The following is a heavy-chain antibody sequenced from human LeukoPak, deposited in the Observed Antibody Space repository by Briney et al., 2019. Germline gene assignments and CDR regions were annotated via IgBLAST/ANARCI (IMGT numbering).Heavy chain of an antibody. CDR3: ARFYFPEEHDRAWYEAR. Sequence: PGGSLRLSCAASGFTFNNYALTWVRQTPGKGLECVSAISGDGVSPYYADSVKGRFTISRDNAMNTVFLQMKSLRAEDTGTYYCARFYFPEEHDRAWYEARWGQGVLVTVS. CDR2: ISGDGVSP. D-gene: IGHD6-19*01. CDR1: GFTFNNYA. V-gene: IGHV3-23*01. J-gene: IGHJ4*02.